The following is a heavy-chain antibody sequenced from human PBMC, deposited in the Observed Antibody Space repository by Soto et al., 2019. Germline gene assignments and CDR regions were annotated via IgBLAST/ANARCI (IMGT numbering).Heavy chain of an antibody. D-gene: IGHD6-19*01. CDR2: IKQDGGDT. CDR3: ARLYPGSGWPYHYYGMDV. CDR1: GFTFSTYW. Sequence: EVQLVESGGGLVQPGGSLRLSCAASGFTFSTYWMSWVCQAPGKGLEWVAKIKQDGGDTYYVDSVKGRFTISRDNDENSVYLQMNSLRAEDTAVYYCARLYPGSGWPYHYYGMDVWGQGTTVTVSS. J-gene: IGHJ6*02. V-gene: IGHV3-7*01.